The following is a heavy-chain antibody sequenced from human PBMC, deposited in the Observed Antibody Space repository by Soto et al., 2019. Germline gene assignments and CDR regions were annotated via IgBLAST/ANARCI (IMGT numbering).Heavy chain of an antibody. Sequence: SETLSLTCTVSGGSISSGDYYWSWIRQPPGKGLEWIGYIYYSGSTYYNPSLKSRVTISVDTSKNQFSLKLSSETAADTAVYYCAGSSSYYYYYYGMDVWGQGTTVTVSS. CDR1: GGSISSGDYY. CDR3: AGSSSYYYYYYGMDV. CDR2: IYYSGST. D-gene: IGHD6-6*01. J-gene: IGHJ6*02. V-gene: IGHV4-30-4*01.